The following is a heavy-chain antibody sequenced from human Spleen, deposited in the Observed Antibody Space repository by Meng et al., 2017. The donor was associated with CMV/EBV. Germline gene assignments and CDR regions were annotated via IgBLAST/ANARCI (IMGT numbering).Heavy chain of an antibody. D-gene: IGHD1-20*01. CDR1: GYTFSSYN. Sequence: ASVKVSCKASGYTFSSYNINWVRQAPGQGLEWMGIINPSGGSTSYAQKFQGRVTMTRDTSTSTVYMELSSLRSEDTAVYYCARGSYNWNFGYWGQGTLVTVSS. V-gene: IGHV1-46*01. J-gene: IGHJ4*02. CDR3: ARGSYNWNFGY. CDR2: INPSGGST.